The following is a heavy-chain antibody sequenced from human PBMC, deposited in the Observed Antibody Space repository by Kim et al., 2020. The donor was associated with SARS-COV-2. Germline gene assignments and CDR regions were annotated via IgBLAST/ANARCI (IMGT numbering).Heavy chain of an antibody. J-gene: IGHJ4*02. Sequence: ADSGKRRFTISRENSKNTLYLQMNSLRAEDTAVYYCAKVGLRWSNGPFDYWGQGTLVTVSS. CDR3: AKVGLRWSNGPFDY. V-gene: IGHV3-23*01. D-gene: IGHD4-17*01.